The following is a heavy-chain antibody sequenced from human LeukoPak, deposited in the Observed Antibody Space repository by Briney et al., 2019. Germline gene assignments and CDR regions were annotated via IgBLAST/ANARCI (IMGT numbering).Heavy chain of an antibody. J-gene: IGHJ4*02. CDR1: GFTFSSYG. CDR2: ISYDGSNK. V-gene: IGHV3-30*18. CDR3: AKDQPSAFDY. Sequence: HPGRSLRLSCAASGFTFSSYGMHWVRQAPGKGLEWVAAISYDGSNKYYADSVKGRFTISRDNSKNTLYLQMNSLRAEDTAVYYCAKDQPSAFDYWGQGTLVTVSS.